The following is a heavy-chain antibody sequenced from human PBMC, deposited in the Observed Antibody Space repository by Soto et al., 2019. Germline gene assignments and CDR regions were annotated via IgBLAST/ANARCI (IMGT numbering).Heavy chain of an antibody. CDR2: IDPSDSQT. J-gene: IGHJ4*02. D-gene: IGHD3-22*01. V-gene: IGHV5-10-1*01. Sequence: GESLKISCKGSGYSFAGYWITWVRQKPGKGLEWMGRIDPSDSQTYYSPSFRGHVTISVAKSITTVFLQWSSLRASDTAMYYCARQIYDSDTGPNFQYYFDSWGQGTPVTVSS. CDR1: GYSFAGYW. CDR3: ARQIYDSDTGPNFQYYFDS.